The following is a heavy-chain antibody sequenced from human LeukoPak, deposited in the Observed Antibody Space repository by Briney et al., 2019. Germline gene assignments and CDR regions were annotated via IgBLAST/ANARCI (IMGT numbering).Heavy chain of an antibody. D-gene: IGHD3-16*02. Sequence: GGSLRLSCAASGLIFSGYAMSWVRQAPGKGLEWVSSISGSSSYIYYADSVKGRFTISRHNAKNSLYLQMNSLRAEDTAVYYCARVPAGVIGMKDAFDVWGQGTMVTVSS. CDR3: ARVPAGVIGMKDAFDV. V-gene: IGHV3-21*01. CDR2: ISGSSSYI. CDR1: GLIFSGYA. J-gene: IGHJ3*01.